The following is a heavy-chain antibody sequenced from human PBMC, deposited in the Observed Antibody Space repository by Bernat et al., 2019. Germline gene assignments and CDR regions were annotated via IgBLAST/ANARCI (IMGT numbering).Heavy chain of an antibody. J-gene: IGHJ4*02. D-gene: IGHD3-22*01. CDR1: GFTFSSYW. CDR2: INSDGSST. V-gene: IGHV3-74*01. CDR3: ARDQRPHYYDSSGYQAYYFDY. Sequence: EVQLVESGGGLVQPGGSLRLSCAASGFTFSSYWMHWVRQAPGKGLVWVSRINSDGSSTSYADSVKGRFTISRDNAKNTLYLQMNSLRAEDTAVYYCARDQRPHYYDSSGYQAYYFDYWGQGTLVTVSS.